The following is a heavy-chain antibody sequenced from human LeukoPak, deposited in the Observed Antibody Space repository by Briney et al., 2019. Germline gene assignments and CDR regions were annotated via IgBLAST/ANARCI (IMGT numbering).Heavy chain of an antibody. J-gene: IGHJ3*02. Sequence: GASVKVSCKASGYTFTGYYMHWVRQAPGQGLEWMGWIIPNSGGTNYAQKFQGRVTMTRDTSISTAYMELSRLRSDDTAVYYCARGDMITSKKASGAFDIWGQGTMVTVSS. D-gene: IGHD3-16*01. CDR2: IIPNSGGT. CDR1: GYTFTGYY. CDR3: ARGDMITSKKASGAFDI. V-gene: IGHV1-2*02.